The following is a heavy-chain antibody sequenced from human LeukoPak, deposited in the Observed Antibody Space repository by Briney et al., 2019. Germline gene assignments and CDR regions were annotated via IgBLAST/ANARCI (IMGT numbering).Heavy chain of an antibody. Sequence: ASVKVSCKASGYTFTSHYMHWVRQAPGQGLEWMGVINPSGGGANYGQTFQGRVTMTRDTSTSTVYMELSSLRSEDSAVYYCAREDTFYDYVSGTYPYFDFWGQGTLVIVSS. CDR3: AREDTFYDYVSGTYPYFDF. CDR1: GYTFTSHY. D-gene: IGHD3-16*02. J-gene: IGHJ4*02. V-gene: IGHV1-46*01. CDR2: INPSGGGA.